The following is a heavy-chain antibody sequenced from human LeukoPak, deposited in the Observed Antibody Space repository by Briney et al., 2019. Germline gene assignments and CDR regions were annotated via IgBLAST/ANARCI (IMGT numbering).Heavy chain of an antibody. CDR1: GFTFSSYA. V-gene: IGHV3-30-3*02. Sequence: GGSLRLSCAASGFTFSSYAMHWVRQAPGKGLEWVAVISYDGSNKYYADSVKGRFTISRDNSKNTLYLQMNSLRAEDTAVYYCAKLGFGVVTPVGFDYWGQGTLVTVSS. CDR3: AKLGFGVVTPVGFDY. D-gene: IGHD3-3*01. J-gene: IGHJ4*02. CDR2: ISYDGSNK.